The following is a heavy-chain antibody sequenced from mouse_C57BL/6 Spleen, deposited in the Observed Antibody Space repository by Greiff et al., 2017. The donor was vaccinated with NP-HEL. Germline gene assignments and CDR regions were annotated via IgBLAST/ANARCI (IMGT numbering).Heavy chain of an antibody. CDR3: ARGGYGPGGFAY. CDR1: GYTFTSYW. V-gene: IGHV1-61*01. CDR2: IYPSDSET. J-gene: IGHJ3*01. D-gene: IGHD2-10*02. Sequence: QVQLKQSGAELVRPGSSVKLSCKASGYTFTSYWMDWVKQRPGQGLEWIGNIYPSDSETHYNQKFKDKATLTVDKSSSTAYMQLSSLTSEDSAVYYCARGGYGPGGFAYWGQGTLVTVSA.